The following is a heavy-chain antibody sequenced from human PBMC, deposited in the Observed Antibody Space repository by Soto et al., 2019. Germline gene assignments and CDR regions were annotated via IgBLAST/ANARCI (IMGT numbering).Heavy chain of an antibody. V-gene: IGHV4-34*01. CDR3: ASTIWAPTDPSRRNWFDP. D-gene: IGHD3-16*01. CDR2: INHSGST. CDR1: GGSFSAYY. Sequence: QVQLQQWGAGLLKPSETLSLTCAVYGGSFSAYYWSWIRQPPGKGLEWIGEINHSGSTNYNPSLKSRVTISVDTSKNQFSLKLSSVTAADTAVYYCASTIWAPTDPSRRNWFDPWGQGTLVTVSS. J-gene: IGHJ5*02.